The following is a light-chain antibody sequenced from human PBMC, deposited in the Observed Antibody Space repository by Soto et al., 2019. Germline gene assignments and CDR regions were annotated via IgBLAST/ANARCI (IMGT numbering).Light chain of an antibody. Sequence: EIVLTQSPATLSLSPGERATLSCRASQSVTSNYLAWYQQKPGQAPRLLIYGASSRATGIPDRFSGGGSGTDFTLTISRLEPEDFAVYYCQQSGSSPTFGQGTKVEIK. CDR2: GAS. CDR1: QSVTSNY. J-gene: IGKJ1*01. CDR3: QQSGSSPT. V-gene: IGKV3-20*01.